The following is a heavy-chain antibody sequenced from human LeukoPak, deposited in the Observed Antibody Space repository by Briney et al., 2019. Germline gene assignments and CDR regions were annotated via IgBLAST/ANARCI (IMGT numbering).Heavy chain of an antibody. V-gene: IGHV3-21*01. D-gene: IGHD2-2*02. CDR3: AKRARYCSSTSCYIEKGHPFDY. Sequence: GGSLRLSCAASGFTFSSYSINWVRQAPGKGLEWVSSISSSSSYIYYADSMKGRFTISRDNAKNSLYLQMNSLRAEDTAVYYCAKRARYCSSTSCYIEKGHPFDYWGQGTLVTVSS. CDR1: GFTFSSYS. CDR2: ISSSSSYI. J-gene: IGHJ4*02.